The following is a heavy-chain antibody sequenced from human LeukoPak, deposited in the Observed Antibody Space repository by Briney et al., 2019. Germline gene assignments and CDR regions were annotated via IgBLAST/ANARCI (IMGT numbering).Heavy chain of an antibody. V-gene: IGHV3-11*06. CDR2: ISSSSSYT. D-gene: IGHD6-13*01. CDR3: ARVIAAAGTGAFDI. J-gene: IGHJ3*02. CDR1: GFTFSDYY. Sequence: GGSLRLSCAASGFTFSDYYMSWIRQAPGKGLEWVSYISSSSSYTNCADSVKGRFTISRDNAKNSLYLQMNSLRAEDTAVYYCARVIAAAGTGAFDIWGQGTMVTVSS.